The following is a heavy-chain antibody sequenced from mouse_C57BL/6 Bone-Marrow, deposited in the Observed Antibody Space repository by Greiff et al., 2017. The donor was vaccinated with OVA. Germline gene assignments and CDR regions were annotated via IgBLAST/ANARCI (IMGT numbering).Heavy chain of an antibody. D-gene: IGHD2-4*01. J-gene: IGHJ3*01. CDR1: GFTFSSYA. V-gene: IGHV5-4*01. CDR2: ISDGGSYT. Sequence: EVHLVESGGGLVKPGGSLKLSCAASGFTFSSYAMSWVRQTPEKRLEWVATISDGGSYTYYPDNVKGRFTISRDNAKNNLYLQMSHLKSEDTAMYYCARDLYYDYDAGFAYWGQGTLVTVSA. CDR3: ARDLYYDYDAGFAY.